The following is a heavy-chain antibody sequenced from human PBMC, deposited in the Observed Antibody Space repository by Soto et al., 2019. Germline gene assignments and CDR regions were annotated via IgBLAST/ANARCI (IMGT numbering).Heavy chain of an antibody. V-gene: IGHV2-5*02. CDR3: AYSAWGYCSGGSCREGKIDY. CDR2: IYWDDDK. Sequence: QITLKESGPTLVKPTQTLTLTCTFSGFSLSTSGVGVGWIRQPPGKALEWLALIYWDDDKRYSPSLKSRLTIHNDPSTSQVFLTLTNMDPVDTGSYCCAYSAWGYCSGGSCREGKIDYWGQGTLVTVSS. J-gene: IGHJ4*02. CDR1: GFSLSTSGVG. D-gene: IGHD2-15*01.